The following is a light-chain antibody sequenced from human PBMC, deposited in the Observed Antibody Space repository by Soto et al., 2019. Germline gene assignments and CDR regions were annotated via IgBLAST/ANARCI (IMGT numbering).Light chain of an antibody. CDR3: CSYAGSSTYVV. J-gene: IGLJ2*01. V-gene: IGLV2-23*01. CDR2: EGS. CDR1: SSDVGSYNL. Sequence: QSALTQPASVSGSPGQSITISCTGTSSDVGSYNLVSWYQQHPGKAPKLMIYEGSKRPSGVSNRFSGVKSGNTASLTSSWLPAADGADYYCCSYAGSSTYVVFGGGTKLTVL.